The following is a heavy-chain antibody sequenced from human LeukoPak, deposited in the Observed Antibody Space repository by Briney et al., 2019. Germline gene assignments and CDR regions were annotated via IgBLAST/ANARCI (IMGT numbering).Heavy chain of an antibody. CDR1: GGSISSYY. D-gene: IGHD3-3*01. V-gene: IGHV4-59*01. J-gene: IGHJ3*02. Sequence: SETLSLTCTVSGGSISSYYWSWIRQPPGKGLEWIGYIYYSGSTNYNPSLKSRVTISVDTSKNQCSLKLSSVTAADTAVYYCARGNFWSGYPRNDAFDIWGQGTIVTVSS. CDR3: ARGNFWSGYPRNDAFDI. CDR2: IYYSGST.